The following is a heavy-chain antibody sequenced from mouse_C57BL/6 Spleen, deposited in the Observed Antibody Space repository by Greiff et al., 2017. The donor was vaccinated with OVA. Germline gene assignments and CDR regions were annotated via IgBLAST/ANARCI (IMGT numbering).Heavy chain of an antibody. J-gene: IGHJ4*01. CDR1: GYAFSSYW. V-gene: IGHV1-80*01. D-gene: IGHD2-4*01. CDR3: ARRGDDYDEEGYAMDY. CDR2: IYPGDGDT. Sequence: QVQLKQSGAELVKPGASVKISCKASGYAFSSYWMNWVKQRPGKGLEWIGQIYPGDGDTNYNGKFKGKATLTADKSSSTAYMQLSSLTSEDSAVYFCARRGDDYDEEGYAMDYWGQGTSVTVSS.